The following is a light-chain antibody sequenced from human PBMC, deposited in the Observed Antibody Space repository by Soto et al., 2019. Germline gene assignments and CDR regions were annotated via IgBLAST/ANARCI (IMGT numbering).Light chain of an antibody. J-gene: IGKJ4*01. CDR1: QDIKNY. CDR3: QHYDHLPPLS. CDR2: DAS. V-gene: IGKV1-33*01. Sequence: DIQMTQSPSSLSASVGDRVTITCQASQDIKNYLNWYQQKPGKAPNLLIYDASNLKTGVPSRFXASGSGTHFTFTISSLQPEDIATYYCQHYDHLPPLSFGGGTKVEIK.